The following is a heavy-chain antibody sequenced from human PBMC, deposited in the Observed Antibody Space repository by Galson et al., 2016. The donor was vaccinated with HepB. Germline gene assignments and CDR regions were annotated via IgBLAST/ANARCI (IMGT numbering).Heavy chain of an antibody. CDR3: AAHSGTNSWGRKALDY. CDR1: GFLFNTYS. V-gene: IGHV3-48*01. CDR2: ISPTSKTV. D-gene: IGHD1-26*01. Sequence: SLRLSCAASGFLFNTYSFNWVRQAPGKGLEWVSYISPTSKTVYYADSVRGRFTISRNTFTTTVYLELRSLRLDDTAVYYCAAHSGTNSWGRKALDYWGQGTLITVSS. J-gene: IGHJ4*02.